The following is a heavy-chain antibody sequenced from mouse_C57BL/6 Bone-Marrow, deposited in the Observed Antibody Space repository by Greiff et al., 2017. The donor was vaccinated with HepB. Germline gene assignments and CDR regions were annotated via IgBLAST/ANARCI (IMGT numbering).Heavy chain of an antibody. D-gene: IGHD1-1*01. CDR1: GYSFTSYY. J-gene: IGHJ2*01. Sequence: VKVVESGPELVKPGASVKISCKASGYSFTSYYIHWVKQRPGQGLEWIGWIYPGSGNTKYNEKFKGKATLTADTSSSTAYMQLSSLTSEDSAVYYCARKGFYYGSSYGYFDYWGQGTTLTVSS. V-gene: IGHV1-66*01. CDR2: IYPGSGNT. CDR3: ARKGFYYGSSYGYFDY.